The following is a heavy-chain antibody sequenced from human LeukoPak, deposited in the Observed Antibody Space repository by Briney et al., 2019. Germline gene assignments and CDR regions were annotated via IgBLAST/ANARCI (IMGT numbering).Heavy chain of an antibody. CDR2: ISAYSGHT. Sequence: ASVKVSFKSSAYTFTSYDITWLRQAPGQGLEWMGWISAYSGHTNYAQKLQGRVSMTTGTSTSTAYMDLRSLRSDDTAVYYCARSSGVRDWFDPWGQGTLVTVSS. D-gene: IGHD6-6*01. J-gene: IGHJ5*02. CDR1: AYTFTSYD. CDR3: ARSSGVRDWFDP. V-gene: IGHV1-18*01.